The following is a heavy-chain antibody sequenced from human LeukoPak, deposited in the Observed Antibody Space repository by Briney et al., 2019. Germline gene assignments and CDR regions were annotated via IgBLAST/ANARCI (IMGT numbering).Heavy chain of an antibody. J-gene: IGHJ4*02. Sequence: GGSLRLSCAASGFTFSSYAMSWVRQAPGKGLEWVSAISGSGGSTYYADSVKGRFTISRDNSKNSLYLQMNSLRAEDTAVYYCARRLRRNYFDYWGQGTLVTVSS. CDR1: GFTFSSYA. D-gene: IGHD4-17*01. CDR3: ARRLRRNYFDY. V-gene: IGHV3-23*01. CDR2: ISGSGGST.